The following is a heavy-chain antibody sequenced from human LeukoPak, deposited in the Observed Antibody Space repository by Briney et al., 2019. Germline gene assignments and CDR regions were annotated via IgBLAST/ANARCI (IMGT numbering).Heavy chain of an antibody. CDR2: IYYSGST. Sequence: PSETLSLTCTVSGGSISSSSYYWGWVRQPPGKGLEWIGSIYYSGSTYYNPSLKSRVTISVDTSKNQFSLKLSSVTAADTAVYYCAGGHGSGSYYIAWGQGTLVTVSS. J-gene: IGHJ5*02. V-gene: IGHV4-39*07. D-gene: IGHD3-10*01. CDR3: AGGHGSGSYYIA. CDR1: GGSISSSSYY.